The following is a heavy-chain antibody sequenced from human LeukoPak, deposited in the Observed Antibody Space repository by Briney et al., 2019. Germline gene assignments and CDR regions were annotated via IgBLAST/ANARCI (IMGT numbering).Heavy chain of an antibody. CDR3: ARARDSSGYYGVYFDY. J-gene: IGHJ4*02. CDR1: GFTFSSFA. CDR2: VSYTRIAT. Sequence: GGSLRLSCAASGFTFSSFALSWVRQAPGKGLEWVSGVSYTRIATYYADSAKGRFTISRDDSQNILYLQMNSLRAEDTAVYYCARARDSSGYYGVYFDYWGQGTLATVSS. D-gene: IGHD3-22*01. V-gene: IGHV3-23*05.